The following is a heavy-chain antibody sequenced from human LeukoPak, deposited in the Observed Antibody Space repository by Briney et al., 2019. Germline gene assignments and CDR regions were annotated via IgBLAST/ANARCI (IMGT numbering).Heavy chain of an antibody. CDR3: ARGGGYWNLDY. CDR2: IHYSGST. J-gene: IGHJ4*02. D-gene: IGHD1-26*01. Sequence: SETLSLTCTVSGGSITNYYWSWIRQPPGKGLEWIGYIHYSGSTKYKSSLKSRVTISVDTSKNQFSLQLNSVTPEDTAVYFCARGGGYWNLDYWGQGTLVTVSS. V-gene: IGHV4-59*12. CDR1: GGSITNYY.